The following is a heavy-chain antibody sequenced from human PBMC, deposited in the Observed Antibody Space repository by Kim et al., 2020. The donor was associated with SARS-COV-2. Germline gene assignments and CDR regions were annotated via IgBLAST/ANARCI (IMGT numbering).Heavy chain of an antibody. V-gene: IGHV3-49*04. CDR1: GFTFGDYA. Sequence: GGSLRLSCTASGFTFGDYAMSWVRQAPGKGLEWVGFIRSKAYGGTTEYAASVKGRFTISRDDSKSIAYLQMNSLKTEDTAVYYCTRVVFHSSSWQTLGYWGQGTLVTVSS. CDR3: TRVVFHSSSWQTLGY. D-gene: IGHD6-13*01. J-gene: IGHJ4*02. CDR2: IRSKAYGGTT.